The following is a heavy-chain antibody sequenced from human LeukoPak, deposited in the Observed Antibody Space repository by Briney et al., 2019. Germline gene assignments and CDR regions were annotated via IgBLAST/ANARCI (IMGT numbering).Heavy chain of an antibody. V-gene: IGHV3-23*01. CDR1: GFTLSNYA. D-gene: IGHD3-9*01. Sequence: PGASLRLSCAASGFTLSNYAMSWVRQAPGKGLEWVSAMTGSGGKTYYADSVKGRFTISRDNSKTPVFLQMNSLRADDTAVYYCAKWGDYDVLTCYYVSDYWGQGTLVTVSS. J-gene: IGHJ4*02. CDR2: MTGSGGKT. CDR3: AKWGDYDVLTCYYVSDY.